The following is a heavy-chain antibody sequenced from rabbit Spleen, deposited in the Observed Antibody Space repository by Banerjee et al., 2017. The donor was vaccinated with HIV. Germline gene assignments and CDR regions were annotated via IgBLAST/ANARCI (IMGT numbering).Heavy chain of an antibody. CDR1: GVSLNDKDV. D-gene: IGHD8-1*01. J-gene: IGHJ6*01. V-gene: IGHV1S45*01. Sequence: EQLVESGGGLVQPEGSLTLTCKASGVSLNDKDVMCWVRQAPGKGLEWIACINTVTGKTVYASWAKGRFIMSRTSSTTVTLQMTSLTAADTATYFCARDAGTSFSTYGMDLWGQGTLVTVS. CDR2: INTVTGKT. CDR3: ARDAGTSFSTYGMDL.